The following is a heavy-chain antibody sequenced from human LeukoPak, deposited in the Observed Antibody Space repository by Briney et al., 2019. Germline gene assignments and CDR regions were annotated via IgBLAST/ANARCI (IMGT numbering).Heavy chain of an antibody. CDR3: ARSRYYYDSSGPFDY. V-gene: IGHV1-69*02. D-gene: IGHD3-22*01. Sequence: ASVKVSCKASGYTFTAYYLHWVRQAPGQGLEWMGRIIPILGIANYAQKFQGRVTITADKSTSTAYMELSSLRSEDTAVYYCARSRYYYDSSGPFDYWGQGTLVTVSS. CDR1: GYTFTAYY. J-gene: IGHJ4*02. CDR2: IIPILGIA.